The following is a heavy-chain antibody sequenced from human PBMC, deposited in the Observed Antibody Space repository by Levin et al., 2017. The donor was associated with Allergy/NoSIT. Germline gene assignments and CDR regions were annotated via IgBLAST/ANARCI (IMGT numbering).Heavy chain of an antibody. Sequence: SETLSLTCTVSGGSISSSSYYWGWIRQPPGKGLEWIGSIYYSGSTYYNPSLKSRVTISVDTSKNQFSLKLSSVTAADTAVYYCARLNFTAMVPRLAGHFDRWGRGTLVTVSS. D-gene: IGHD5-18*01. V-gene: IGHV4-39*01. CDR3: ARLNFTAMVPRLAGHFDR. CDR1: GGSISSSSYY. CDR2: IYYSGST. J-gene: IGHJ2*01.